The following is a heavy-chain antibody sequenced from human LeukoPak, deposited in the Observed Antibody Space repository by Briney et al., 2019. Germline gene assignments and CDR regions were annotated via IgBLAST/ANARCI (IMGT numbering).Heavy chain of an antibody. Sequence: NPSETLSLTCGVYGGSFSGYYWSWIRQPPGKGLEWIGEINHSGSTNYNPSLKSRVTISVDTSKNQFSLKLSSVTAADTAVYYCARHKYSSGWPPEGAFDIWGQGTMVTVSS. CDR3: ARHKYSSGWPPEGAFDI. CDR2: INHSGST. V-gene: IGHV4-34*01. J-gene: IGHJ3*02. CDR1: GGSFSGYY. D-gene: IGHD6-19*01.